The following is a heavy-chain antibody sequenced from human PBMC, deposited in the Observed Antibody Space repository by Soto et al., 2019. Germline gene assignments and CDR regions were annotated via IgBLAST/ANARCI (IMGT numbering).Heavy chain of an antibody. CDR3: ARVWIVGATNYYYGMDV. V-gene: IGHV1-46*01. CDR2: INPSGGST. CDR1: GYTFTSYY. J-gene: IGHJ6*02. Sequence: GASVKVSCKASGYTFTSYYMHWVRQAPGQGLEWMGIINPSGGSTSYAQKFQGRVTMTRDTSTSTVYMELSSLRSEDTAVYYCARVWIVGATNYYYGMDVWGQGTTVTVS. D-gene: IGHD1-26*01.